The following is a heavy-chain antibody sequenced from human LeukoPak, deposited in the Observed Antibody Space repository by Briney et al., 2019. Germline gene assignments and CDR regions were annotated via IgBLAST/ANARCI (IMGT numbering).Heavy chain of an antibody. D-gene: IGHD6-19*01. Sequence: GGSLRLSCAASGFTFSSYGMHWVRQAPGKGLEWVAVIWYDGSNKYYTDSVKGRFTISRDNSKNTLYLQMNSLRAEDTAVYYCARDSAVAGNGALLRYWGQGTLVTVSS. CDR3: ARDSAVAGNGALLRY. J-gene: IGHJ4*02. V-gene: IGHV3-33*01. CDR2: IWYDGSNK. CDR1: GFTFSSYG.